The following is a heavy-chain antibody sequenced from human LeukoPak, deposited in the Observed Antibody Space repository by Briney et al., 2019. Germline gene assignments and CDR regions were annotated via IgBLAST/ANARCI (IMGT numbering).Heavy chain of an antibody. Sequence: PSETLSLTCTVSGGSISGFYWSWIRQAPSKGLEWIGYIHHSGSTDYNPSLRSRATISLDASKNQFSLKLTSVTAADTAVYYCARSAMHDGRGYPNYWGQGTLVTVSS. CDR2: IHHSGST. CDR3: ARSAMHDGRGYPNY. V-gene: IGHV4-59*08. J-gene: IGHJ4*02. D-gene: IGHD3-22*01. CDR1: GGSISGFY.